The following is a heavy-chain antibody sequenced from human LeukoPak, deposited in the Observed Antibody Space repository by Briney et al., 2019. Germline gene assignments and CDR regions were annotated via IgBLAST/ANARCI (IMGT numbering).Heavy chain of an antibody. D-gene: IGHD2-2*01. V-gene: IGHV4-34*01. CDR3: ASLRAKDIVVVPAATHYYYYGMDV. Sequence: PSETLSLTCAVYGGSFSGYYWSWIRQPPGKGLEWIGEINHSGSTNYNPSLKSRVTISVDMSKNQFSLKLSSVTAADTAVYYCASLRAKDIVVVPAATHYYYYGMDVWGQGTTVTVSS. J-gene: IGHJ6*02. CDR1: GGSFSGYY. CDR2: INHSGST.